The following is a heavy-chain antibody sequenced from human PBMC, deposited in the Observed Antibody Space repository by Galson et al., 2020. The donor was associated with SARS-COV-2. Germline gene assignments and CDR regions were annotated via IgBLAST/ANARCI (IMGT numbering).Heavy chain of an antibody. D-gene: IGHD3-10*01. J-gene: IGHJ5*02. CDR3: AVIVKRITVVRGVPKGGDWFDP. V-gene: IGHV4-39*07. CDR2: IYYTGTT. CDR1: GGSISSSVYH. Sequence: ASETLSLTCTVSGGSISSSVYHWAWIRQPPGKGLEWIGSIYYTGTTYYKPSPKSRVTITVDTSKNQFSLKLNSVTAADTAMYYCAVIVKRITVVRGVPKGGDWFDPWGQGTLVTVSS.